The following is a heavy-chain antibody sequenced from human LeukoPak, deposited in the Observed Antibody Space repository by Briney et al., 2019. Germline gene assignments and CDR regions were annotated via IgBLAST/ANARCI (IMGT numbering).Heavy chain of an antibody. CDR1: GFPFSRYG. CDR3: AKDTHSSTPYFFDY. CDR2: ISYDGGNK. D-gene: IGHD6-13*01. J-gene: IGHJ4*02. Sequence: GGSLRLSCAASGFPFSRYGMHWVRQAPGKGLEWVAVISYDGGNKYYGDSVKGRFTIPRDNSKNTLYLQTNSLRAEDTAVYYCAKDTHSSTPYFFDYWGQGTLVTVSS. V-gene: IGHV3-30*18.